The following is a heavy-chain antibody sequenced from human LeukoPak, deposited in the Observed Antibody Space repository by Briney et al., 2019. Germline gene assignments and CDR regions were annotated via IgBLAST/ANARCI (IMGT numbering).Heavy chain of an antibody. Sequence: SETLSLTCTVSGGSISSGSYYWSWIRQPAGKGLEWIGRIDSSGSTNYNPSLKSRVTISVDTSKNQFSLKLSSVTAADTAVYYCARVVRGVMVYYYYYYMDVWGKGTTVTVSS. CDR1: GGSISSGSYY. CDR3: ARVVRGVMVYYYYYYMDV. CDR2: IDSSGST. J-gene: IGHJ6*03. D-gene: IGHD3-10*01. V-gene: IGHV4-61*02.